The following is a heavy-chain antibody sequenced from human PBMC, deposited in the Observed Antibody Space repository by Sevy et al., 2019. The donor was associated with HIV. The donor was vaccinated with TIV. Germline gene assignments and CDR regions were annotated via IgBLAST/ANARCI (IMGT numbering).Heavy chain of an antibody. V-gene: IGHV3-30*02. J-gene: IGHJ5*02. Sequence: GGSLRLSCAASGFTFNFHGMHWVRQAPGKGLEWVAFIWHDGSNKYMADSVKGRFTISRDNSKNTLFLQMNSLTVEDTAFYYCAGETDKRARWLDPWGPGTLVTVSS. CDR3: AGETDKRARWLDP. CDR2: IWHDGSNK. CDR1: GFTFNFHG. D-gene: IGHD2-15*01.